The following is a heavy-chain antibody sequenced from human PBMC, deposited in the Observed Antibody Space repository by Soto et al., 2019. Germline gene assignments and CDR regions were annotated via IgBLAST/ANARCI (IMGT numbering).Heavy chain of an antibody. J-gene: IGHJ4*02. Sequence: SETLSLTCAVYGGSFSGYYWSWIRQPPGKGLEWIGEINHSGSTNYNPSLKSRVTISVDTSKNQFSLKLSSVTAADTAVYYCARGFYSGYEGYYFGYWGQGTLVTVSS. CDR1: GGSFSGYY. CDR3: ARGFYSGYEGYYFGY. D-gene: IGHD5-12*01. V-gene: IGHV4-34*01. CDR2: INHSGST.